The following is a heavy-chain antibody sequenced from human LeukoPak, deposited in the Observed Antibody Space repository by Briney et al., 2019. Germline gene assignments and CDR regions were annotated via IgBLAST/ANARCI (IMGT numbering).Heavy chain of an antibody. J-gene: IGHJ6*02. CDR3: AKERTATPRRHYFFAMDV. V-gene: IGHV3-23*01. D-gene: IGHD1-1*01. CDR1: GFTFSSYA. CDR2: ISGSGDST. Sequence: RPGGSLRLSCAASGFTFSSYAMSWARQAPGKGLEWVSGISGSGDSTYFAESVKGRFAISRDNSKNTLYLQMSSLGAADTGTYYCAKERTATPRRHYFFAMDVWGRGTTVTVSS.